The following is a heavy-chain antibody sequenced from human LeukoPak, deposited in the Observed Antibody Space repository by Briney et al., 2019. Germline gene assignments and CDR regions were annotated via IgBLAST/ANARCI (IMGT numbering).Heavy chain of an antibody. V-gene: IGHV3-7*01. Sequence: ETLSLTCAVYGGSFSGYYWSWIRQPPGKGLEWVANTNQHGTQNYYVDSVKGRFTISRDNAENSLYLQMSSLRDEDTAVYYCARNVNAFDIWGRGTMVTVSS. J-gene: IGHJ3*02. CDR2: TNQHGTQN. CDR3: ARNVNAFDI. CDR1: GGSFSGYY.